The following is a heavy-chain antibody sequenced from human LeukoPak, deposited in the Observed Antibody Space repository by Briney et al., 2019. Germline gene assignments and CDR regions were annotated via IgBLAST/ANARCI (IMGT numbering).Heavy chain of an antibody. V-gene: IGHV1-2*02. CDR1: GYTFTGYY. D-gene: IGHD3-22*01. J-gene: IGHJ1*01. CDR3: ARDEYYYDSRPSFQH. Sequence: GASVKVSCKASGYTFTGYYMHWVRQAPGQGLEWMGWINPNSGGTNYAQKFQGRVTMTRDTSISTAYMELSRLRSDDTAVYYCARDEYYYDSRPSFQHWGQGTLVTVSS. CDR2: INPNSGGT.